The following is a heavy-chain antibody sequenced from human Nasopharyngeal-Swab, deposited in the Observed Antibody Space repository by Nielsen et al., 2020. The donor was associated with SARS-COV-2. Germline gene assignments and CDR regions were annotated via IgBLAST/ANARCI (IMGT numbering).Heavy chain of an antibody. CDR3: AKYYGDYPYYYYYMDV. V-gene: IGHV3-23*01. Sequence: GESLTMSCGASGFTFNKFAMAWVRQAPGKGLEWVSTINPAAETFYADSARGRFTISRDNSKNTLYLQMNSLRAEDTAVYYCAKYYGDYPYYYYYMDVWGKGTTVTVSS. D-gene: IGHD4-17*01. CDR1: GFTFNKFA. J-gene: IGHJ6*03. CDR2: INPAAET.